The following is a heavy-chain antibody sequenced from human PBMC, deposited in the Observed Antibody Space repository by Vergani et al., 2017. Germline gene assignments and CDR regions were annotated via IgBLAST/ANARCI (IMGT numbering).Heavy chain of an antibody. CDR2: ISSSSSTI. D-gene: IGHD2-15*01. J-gene: IGHJ4*02. CDR3: ARVPIRYCSGGSCPVLFDY. V-gene: IGHV3-48*04. CDR1: GFTFSSYS. Sequence: EVQLVESGGGLVQPGGSLRLSCAASGFTFSSYSLNWVRPAPGKGLEWVSYISSSSSTIYYADSVKGRFTISRDNAKNSLYLQMNSLRAEDTAVYYCARVPIRYCSGGSCPVLFDYWGQGTLVTVSS.